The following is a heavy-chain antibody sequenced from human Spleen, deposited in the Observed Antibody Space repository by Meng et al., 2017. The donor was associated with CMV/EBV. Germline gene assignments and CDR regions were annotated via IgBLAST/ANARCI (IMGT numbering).Heavy chain of an antibody. CDR1: GGSMSSYH. V-gene: IGHV4-4*07. D-gene: IGHD7-27*01. J-gene: IGHJ4*02. CDR2: IYTSGST. CDR3: ARVLNWGWFDY. Sequence: VQRQQRASGHVVPWRTLPLTGPFSGGSMSSYHWSWIRQPAGNGLEWIGRIYTSGSTNYNPSLKSRVTMSVDTSKTQFSLKLSSVTAADTAVYYCARVLNWGWFDYWGQGTLVTVSS.